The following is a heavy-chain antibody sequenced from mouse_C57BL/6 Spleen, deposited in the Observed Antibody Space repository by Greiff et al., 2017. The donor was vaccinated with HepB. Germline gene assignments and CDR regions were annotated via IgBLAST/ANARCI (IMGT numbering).Heavy chain of an antibody. D-gene: IGHD1-1*01. CDR3: TIFFITTVVATGTGLDY. Sequence: VQLQQSGAELVRPGASVTLSCKASGYTFTDYEMHWVKQTPVHGLEWIGAIDPETGGTAYNQKFKGKAILTADKSSSTAYMELRSLTSEDSAVYYCTIFFITTVVATGTGLDYWGQGTTLTVSS. V-gene: IGHV1-15*01. CDR2: IDPETGGT. CDR1: GYTFTDYE. J-gene: IGHJ2*01.